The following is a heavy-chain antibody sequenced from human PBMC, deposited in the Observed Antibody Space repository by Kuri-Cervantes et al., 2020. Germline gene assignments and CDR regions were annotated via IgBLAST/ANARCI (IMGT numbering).Heavy chain of an antibody. V-gene: IGHV4-4*02. CDR3: ARDSQYYYDSSGSDAFDI. CDR1: GGSISSSNW. Sequence: SCAVSGGSISSSNWWSWVRQPPGKGLEWIGEIYHSGSTNYNPSLKSRVTISVDKSKNQFSLKLSSVTAADTAVYYCARDSQYYYDSSGSDAFDIWGQGTMVTVSS. J-gene: IGHJ3*02. CDR2: IYHSGST. D-gene: IGHD3-22*01.